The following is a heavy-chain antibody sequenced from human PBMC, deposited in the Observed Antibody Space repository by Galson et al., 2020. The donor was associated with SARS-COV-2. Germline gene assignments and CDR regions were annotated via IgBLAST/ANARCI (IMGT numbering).Heavy chain of an antibody. CDR3: ASSFGSYYSFDY. CDR2: ISYDGSNK. D-gene: IGHD1-26*01. CDR1: GFTFSSYA. Sequence: TGGSLRLSCAASGFTFSSYAMHWVRQAPGKGLEWVAVISYDGSNKYYADSVKGRFTISRDNSKNTLYLQMNSLRAEDTAVYYCASSFGSYYSFDYWCQGTLVTVSS. V-gene: IGHV3-30-3*01. J-gene: IGHJ4*02.